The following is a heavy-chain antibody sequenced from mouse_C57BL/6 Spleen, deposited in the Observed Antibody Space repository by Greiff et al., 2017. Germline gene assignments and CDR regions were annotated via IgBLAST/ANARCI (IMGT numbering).Heavy chain of an antibody. J-gene: IGHJ1*03. CDR3: ARIDYGRSSWYFGG. V-gene: IGHV1-52*01. CDR2: IDPSDSET. D-gene: IGHD1-1*01. Sequence: QVQLQQPGAELVRPGSSVKLSCKASGYTFTSYWMHWVKQRPIQGLEWIGNIDPSDSETHYNQKFKDKATLTVDKSSSTAYMQLSSLTSEDSAVYYCARIDYGRSSWYFGGCATGPTATVSS. CDR1: GYTFTSYW.